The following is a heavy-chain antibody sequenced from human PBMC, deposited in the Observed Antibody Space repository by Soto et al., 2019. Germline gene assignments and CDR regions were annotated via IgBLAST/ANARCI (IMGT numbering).Heavy chain of an antibody. Sequence: SDNLSLTCTVSGDASSGGIFYWCWMLQLPGKGLEWIGSINYSGHTYYSPSLKSRVTISVDPSRNQFSLDLSSVTAADSAVYYCARPPYCNYYYYFMDVWGKGTTVIVSS. CDR2: INYSGHT. D-gene: IGHD1-26*01. V-gene: IGHV4-39*01. J-gene: IGHJ6*03. CDR3: ARPPYCNYYYYFMDV. CDR1: GDASSGGIFY.